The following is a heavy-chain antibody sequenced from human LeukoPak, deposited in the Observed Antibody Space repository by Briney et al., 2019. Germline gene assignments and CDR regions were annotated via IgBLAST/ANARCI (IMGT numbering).Heavy chain of an antibody. CDR2: IIPILGIA. D-gene: IGHD3-10*01. V-gene: IGHV1-69*04. J-gene: IGHJ4*02. CDR3: ARGKGTMVRGVITYYFDY. Sequence: SVKVSCKASGGTFSSYAISWVRQAPGQGLEWMGRIIPILGIANYAQKFQGRATITADKSTSTAYMELSSLRSEDTAVYYCARGKGTMVRGVITYYFDYWGQGTLVTVSS. CDR1: GGTFSSYA.